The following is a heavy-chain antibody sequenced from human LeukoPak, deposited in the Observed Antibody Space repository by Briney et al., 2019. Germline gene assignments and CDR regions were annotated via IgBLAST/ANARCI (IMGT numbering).Heavy chain of an antibody. J-gene: IGHJ4*02. CDR1: GGSISSGGYY. D-gene: IGHD6-13*01. Sequence: SETLSLTCTVSGGSISSGGYYWSWIRQHPGKGLEWIGYIYYSGSTYYNPSLKSRVTISVDTSRSQFSLNLNSMTAADAAVYFCARQEISSSYYGLDYWGQGTLVTVSS. CDR3: ARQEISSSYYGLDY. V-gene: IGHV4-31*03. CDR2: IYYSGST.